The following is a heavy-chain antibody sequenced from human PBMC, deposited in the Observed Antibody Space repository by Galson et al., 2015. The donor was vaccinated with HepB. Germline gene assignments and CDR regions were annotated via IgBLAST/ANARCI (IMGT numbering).Heavy chain of an antibody. Sequence: SLRLSCAASGFTFASYAMSWVRQAPGKGLQWVSGFTDYGDYTFYSDSVKGRFTISRDNSKNTLYLQMNSLGPEDTAIYYCARSKLYSSSWPSFDSWGQGTLVTVSS. D-gene: IGHD6-13*01. CDR3: ARSKLYSSSWPSFDS. CDR1: GFTFASYA. V-gene: IGHV3-23*01. CDR2: FTDYGDYT. J-gene: IGHJ4*02.